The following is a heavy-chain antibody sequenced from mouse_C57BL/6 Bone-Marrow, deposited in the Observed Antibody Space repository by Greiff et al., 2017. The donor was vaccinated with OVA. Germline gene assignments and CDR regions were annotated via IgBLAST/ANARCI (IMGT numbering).Heavy chain of an antibody. CDR1: GFPITSGYY. CDR3: AGGNWDGGVAY. Sequence: VQLQESGPGLVKPSQSLFLTCSITGFPITSGYYWIWIRQSPGKPLEWMGYIPHSGATFYNPSLPSPISITRETSKNQFFLQVNSVTTEDTAMYYCAGGNWDGGVAYWGQGTLVTVSA. J-gene: IGHJ3*01. CDR2: IPHSGAT. V-gene: IGHV12-3*01. D-gene: IGHD4-1*01.